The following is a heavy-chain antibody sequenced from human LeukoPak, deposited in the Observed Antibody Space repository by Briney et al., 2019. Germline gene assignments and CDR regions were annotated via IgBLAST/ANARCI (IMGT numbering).Heavy chain of an antibody. J-gene: IGHJ4*02. V-gene: IGHV3-30*18. D-gene: IGHD3-10*01. CDR2: ISYDGSNK. CDR1: GFTFSSYG. CDR3: AKDRGYITYYFDY. Sequence: PGGSLRLSCAASGFTFSSYGMHWVRQAPGKGLEWVAVISYDGSNKYYADSVKGRFTISRDNPKNTLYLQMNSLRAEDTAEFYCAKDRGYITYYFDYWGQGTLVTVSS.